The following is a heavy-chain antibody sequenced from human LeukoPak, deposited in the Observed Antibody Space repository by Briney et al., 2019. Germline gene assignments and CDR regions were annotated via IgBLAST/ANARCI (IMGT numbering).Heavy chain of an antibody. CDR3: TKGSGSSRPYYFDY. D-gene: IGHD6-6*01. J-gene: IGHJ4*02. Sequence: GGSLRLSCSTSGFTLSSYVMSWVRQAPGKGLEWVSALSGTGDSTYYTDSVKGRFTTSRDNSKSTLFLQMNSLRAEDTAVYYCTKGSGSSRPYYFDYWGQGILVTVSS. CDR1: GFTLSSYV. CDR2: LSGTGDST. V-gene: IGHV3-23*01.